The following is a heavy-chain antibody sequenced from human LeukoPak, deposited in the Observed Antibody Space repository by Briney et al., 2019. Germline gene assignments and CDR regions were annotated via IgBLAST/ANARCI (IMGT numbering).Heavy chain of an antibody. J-gene: IGHJ6*03. Sequence: PGGSLRLSCAASGFNFNTNNMDWVRQAPGKGLEWVSSISSSGSTIYYADSVKGRFTISRDNAKNSLYLQMNSLRAEDTAVYYCARRAGMVRGENYYYYMDVWGKGTTVTISS. V-gene: IGHV3-21*04. CDR1: GFNFNTNN. CDR3: ARRAGMVRGENYYYYMDV. D-gene: IGHD3-10*01. CDR2: ISSSGSTI.